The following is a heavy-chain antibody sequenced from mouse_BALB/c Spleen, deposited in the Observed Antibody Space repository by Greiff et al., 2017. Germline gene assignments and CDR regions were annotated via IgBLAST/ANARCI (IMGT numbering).Heavy chain of an antibody. J-gene: IGHJ4*01. D-gene: IGHD1-1*01. CDR2: IDPENGNT. Sequence: EVLLHQSGAELVRPGALVKLSCTASGFNIKDYYMHWVKQRPEQGLEWIGWIDPENGNTIYDPKFPGKASITADTSSNTAYLQLSSLTSEDTAVYYCARWPSITTGPAYAMDYWGQGTSVTVSS. CDR3: ARWPSITTGPAYAMDY. CDR1: GFNIKDYY. V-gene: IGHV14-1*02.